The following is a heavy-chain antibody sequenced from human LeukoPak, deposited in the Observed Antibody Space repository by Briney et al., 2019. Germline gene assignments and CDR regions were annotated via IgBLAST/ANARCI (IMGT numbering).Heavy chain of an antibody. Sequence: GGSLRLSCAASGFTFSSYAMSWVRQAPGKGLEWVSAIIGSGGSTYYAASVKGRFTISRDNSKNTLYLQMNSLRAEDTAVYYCAKDALVGATTAWFDPWGQGTLVTVSS. CDR3: AKDALVGATTAWFDP. CDR2: IIGSGGST. V-gene: IGHV3-23*01. D-gene: IGHD1-26*01. J-gene: IGHJ5*02. CDR1: GFTFSSYA.